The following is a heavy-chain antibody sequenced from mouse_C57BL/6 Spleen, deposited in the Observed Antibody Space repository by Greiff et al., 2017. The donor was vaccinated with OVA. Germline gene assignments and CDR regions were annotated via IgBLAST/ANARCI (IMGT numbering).Heavy chain of an antibody. Sequence: EVKLQESGPGLVKPSQSLSLTCSVTGYSITSGYYWNWIRQFPGNKLEWMGYISYDGSNNYNPSLKNRISITRDTSKNQFFLKLNSVTTEDTATYYCAREGNWEGYFDYWGQGTTLTVSS. V-gene: IGHV3-6*01. CDR3: AREGNWEGYFDY. CDR2: ISYDGSN. CDR1: GYSITSGYY. D-gene: IGHD4-1*01. J-gene: IGHJ2*01.